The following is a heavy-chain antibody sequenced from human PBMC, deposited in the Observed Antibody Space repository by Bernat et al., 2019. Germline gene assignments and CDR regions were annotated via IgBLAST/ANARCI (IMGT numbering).Heavy chain of an antibody. CDR3: ARDGNSVGDGSTSPRKSYFDY. CDR1: GFTFSSYA. CDR2: ISWNSGSI. V-gene: IGHV3-23*01. J-gene: IGHJ4*02. Sequence: EVQLLESGGGLVQPGGSLRLSCAASGFTFSSYAMSWVRQAPGKGLEWVSGISWNSGSIGYADSVKGRFTISRDNSKTTLYLQMNSLRAEDTAVYYCARDGNSVGDGSTSPRKSYFDYWGQGTLVTVSS. D-gene: IGHD5-24*01.